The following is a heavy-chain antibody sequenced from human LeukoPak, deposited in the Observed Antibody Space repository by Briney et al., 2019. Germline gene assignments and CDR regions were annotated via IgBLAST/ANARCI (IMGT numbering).Heavy chain of an antibody. CDR2: IHYSGST. CDR3: ARADDFWSGYYEYDAFGI. D-gene: IGHD3-3*01. V-gene: IGHV4-59*01. J-gene: IGHJ3*02. Sequence: PSETLSLTCTVSGGSISSYYWSWIRQPPGKGLEWIGYIHYSGSTNYNPSLKSRVTISVDTSKNQFYLKLSSVTAADTAVYYCARADDFWSGYYEYDAFGIWGQGTMVTVSS. CDR1: GGSISSYY.